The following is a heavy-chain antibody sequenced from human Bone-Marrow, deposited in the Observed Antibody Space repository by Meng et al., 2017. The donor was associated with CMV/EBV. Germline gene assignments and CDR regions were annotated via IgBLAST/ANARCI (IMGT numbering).Heavy chain of an antibody. D-gene: IGHD3-10*01. J-gene: IGHJ3*02. CDR1: GFTFSSYS. CDR3: ATVKIGELFGAFYI. Sequence: GGSLRLSCAASGFTFSSYSMNWVRQAPGKGLEWVSYISSSSSTIYYADSVKDRFTISRDNAKNSLYLQMNSRRAEDTAVYYCATVKIGELFGAFYIWVQGPMV. V-gene: IGHV3-48*04. CDR2: ISSSSSTI.